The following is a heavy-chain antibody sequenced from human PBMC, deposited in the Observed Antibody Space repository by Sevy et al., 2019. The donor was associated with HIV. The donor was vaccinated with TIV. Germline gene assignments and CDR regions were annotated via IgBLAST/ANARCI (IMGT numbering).Heavy chain of an antibody. CDR3: AKDPRVPVLDFDY. CDR1: GFTFSSYA. CDR2: IGGSGGST. J-gene: IGHJ4*02. Sequence: GGSLRLSCAASGFTFSSYAMSWVRQAPGKGLEWVSAIGGSGGSTYYADSVKGRFTISRDNSNNTPYLQMNSLRAEDTAVYYCAKDPRVPVLDFDYWCQGTLVTVSS. V-gene: IGHV3-23*01.